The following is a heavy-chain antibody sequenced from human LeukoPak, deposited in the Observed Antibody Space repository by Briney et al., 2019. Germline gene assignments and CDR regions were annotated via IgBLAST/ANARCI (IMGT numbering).Heavy chain of an antibody. Sequence: SVKVSCKASGFTFTSSAVQWVRQARGQRLEWIGWIVVGSGNTNYAQKFQERVTITRDMSTSTAYMELSSLRSEDTAVYYCAAVGVATDYFDYWGQGTLVTVSS. D-gene: IGHD5-12*01. CDR3: AAVGVATDYFDY. CDR2: IVVGSGNT. V-gene: IGHV1-58*01. J-gene: IGHJ4*02. CDR1: GFTFTSSA.